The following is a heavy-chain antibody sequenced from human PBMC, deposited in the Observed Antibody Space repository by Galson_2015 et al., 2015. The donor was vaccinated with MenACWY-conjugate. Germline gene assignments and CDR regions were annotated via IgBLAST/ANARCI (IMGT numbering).Heavy chain of an antibody. Sequence: QSGAEVKKPGESLKISCKGSGYSFTNYWIGWVRQMPGKGLEWMGIIYPGDSDTRYSPSFQGQVTISADRSINTAYLQWSGLKASDTAIYYCASAFRGVSGGAHQLDYWGQGTLVTVSS. CDR1: GYSFTNYW. V-gene: IGHV5-51*03. J-gene: IGHJ4*02. D-gene: IGHD3-10*01. CDR2: IYPGDSDT. CDR3: ASAFRGVSGGAHQLDY.